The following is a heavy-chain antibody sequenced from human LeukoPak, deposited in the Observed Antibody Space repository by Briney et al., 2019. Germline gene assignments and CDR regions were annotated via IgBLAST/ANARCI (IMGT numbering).Heavy chain of an antibody. CDR3: AKDMSGYDILTGYSVYNYYYGMDV. Sequence: GSLRLSCAASGFTFDDYAMHWVRQAPGKGLGWVSLFSGDGGSTYFADSVKGRFTISRDNSKNSLYLQMNSLRTEDTALYYCAKDMSGYDILTGYSVYNYYYGMDVWGQGTTVTVSS. J-gene: IGHJ6*02. CDR1: GFTFDDYA. V-gene: IGHV3-43*02. D-gene: IGHD3-9*01. CDR2: FSGDGGST.